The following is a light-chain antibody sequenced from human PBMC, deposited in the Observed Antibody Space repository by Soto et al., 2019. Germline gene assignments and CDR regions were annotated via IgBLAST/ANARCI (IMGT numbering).Light chain of an antibody. CDR1: SSDVGGYNY. CDR2: EVN. Sequence: VLTQPPSASGSPGQSVTICCTGTSSDVGGYNYVSWYQQHPGKVPKLLIYEVNKRPSGVPDRFSGSKSGNTASLTVSGLQAEDEADYYCSSYAGSNIDYVFGTGTKVTVL. CDR3: SSYAGSNIDYV. J-gene: IGLJ1*01. V-gene: IGLV2-8*01.